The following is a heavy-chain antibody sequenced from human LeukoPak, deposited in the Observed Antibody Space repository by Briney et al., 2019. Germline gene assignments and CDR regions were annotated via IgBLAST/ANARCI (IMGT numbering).Heavy chain of an antibody. J-gene: IGHJ4*02. CDR2: IWYDGSNK. Sequence: PGGSRRLSCAASGFTFSSYGMHWVRQAPGKGLEWVAVIWYDGSNKYYADSVKGRFTISRDNSKNTLYLQMNSLRAEDTAVYYCAREGQLVTFDYWGQGTLVTVSS. V-gene: IGHV3-33*01. CDR3: AREGQLVTFDY. CDR1: GFTFSSYG. D-gene: IGHD6-13*01.